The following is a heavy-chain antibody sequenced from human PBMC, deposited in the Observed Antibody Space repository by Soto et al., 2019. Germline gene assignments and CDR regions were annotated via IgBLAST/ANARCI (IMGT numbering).Heavy chain of an antibody. CDR1: GGSFTSNNW. CDR2: IYRTGST. J-gene: IGHJ4*02. Sequence: SETLSLTCAVSGGSFTSNNWWTWVRQPPGQGLEWIGEIYRTGSTNYNPSLKSRVTISLDKCENQFSLKVTSLTAADTAVYYCASRDPGTSIDYWGQGTLVTVSS. D-gene: IGHD1-7*01. V-gene: IGHV4-4*02. CDR3: ASRDPGTSIDY.